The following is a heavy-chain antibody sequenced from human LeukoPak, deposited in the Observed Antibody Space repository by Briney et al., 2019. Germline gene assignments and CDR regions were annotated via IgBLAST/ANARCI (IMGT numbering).Heavy chain of an antibody. Sequence: GGSLRLSCAASGFTFSNYALHWVRQAPGKGLEWVAVISYDGSNKFYADSVRGRFTISRDNSKNTLFLQMNSLRPEDTAVYYCARRPDCDILADYFDYWGQGTLVTVSS. J-gene: IGHJ4*02. CDR3: ARRPDCDILADYFDY. V-gene: IGHV3-30*04. CDR2: ISYDGSNK. CDR1: GFTFSNYA. D-gene: IGHD3-9*01.